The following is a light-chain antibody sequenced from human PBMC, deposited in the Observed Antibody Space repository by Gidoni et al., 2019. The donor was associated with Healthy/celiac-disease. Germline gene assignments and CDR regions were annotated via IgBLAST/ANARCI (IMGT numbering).Light chain of an antibody. J-gene: IGKJ4*01. CDR3: MQALQTPLT. CDR1: QSLLHSNGYNY. Sequence: DIVMTQSPLSLPVTPGEPASISCRSSQSLLHSNGYNYLDWYLQKPGQSPQLLIYLGSNRASGVPDRFSGSGTGTDFTLKISRVEAEDVGVYYCMQALQTPLTFXGXTKVXIK. CDR2: LGS. V-gene: IGKV2-28*01.